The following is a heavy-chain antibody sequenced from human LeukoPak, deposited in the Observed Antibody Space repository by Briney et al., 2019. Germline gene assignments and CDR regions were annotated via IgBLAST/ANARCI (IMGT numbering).Heavy chain of an antibody. V-gene: IGHV3-74*01. CDR2: INSDGSST. CDR3: ARDWSDSGYGALEDY. D-gene: IGHD5-12*01. CDR1: GFTFSSYW. Sequence: EPGGSLRLSCAASGFTFSSYWMHWVRQAPGKGLVWVSRINSDGSSTSYADSVKGRFTISRDNAKNTLYLQMNSLRAEDTAVYYCARDWSDSGYGALEDYWGQGTLVTVSS. J-gene: IGHJ4*02.